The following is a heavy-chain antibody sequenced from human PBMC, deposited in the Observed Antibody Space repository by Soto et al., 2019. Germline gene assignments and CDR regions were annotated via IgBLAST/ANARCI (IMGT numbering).Heavy chain of an antibody. CDR2: IIPIFGTA. Sequence: QVQLVQSGAEVTKPGSSVKVSCKASGGTFSSYAISWVRQAPGQGLEWMGGIIPIFGTANYAQKFQGRVTIPADEYTSTAYIELRGLRSEDTAVYYCARLTGDKEQRSSWQYYYYYGMDVGGQGTTVTVSS. V-gene: IGHV1-69*01. CDR3: ARLTGDKEQRSSWQYYYYYGMDV. J-gene: IGHJ6*02. CDR1: GGTFSSYA. D-gene: IGHD6-13*01.